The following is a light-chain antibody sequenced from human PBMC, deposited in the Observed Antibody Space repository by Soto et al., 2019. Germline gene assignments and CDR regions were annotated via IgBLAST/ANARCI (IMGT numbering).Light chain of an antibody. Sequence: AIQLTQSPSSLSASVGDRVTITCRASQGISSALAWYQQKPGKAPKLLIYDASSLESGVPSRFSGSGSGTDFTLTISRLQHEDFATYCCQQFNSYPHTFGGGTKVEIK. V-gene: IGKV1-13*02. CDR2: DAS. J-gene: IGKJ4*01. CDR3: QQFNSYPHT. CDR1: QGISSA.